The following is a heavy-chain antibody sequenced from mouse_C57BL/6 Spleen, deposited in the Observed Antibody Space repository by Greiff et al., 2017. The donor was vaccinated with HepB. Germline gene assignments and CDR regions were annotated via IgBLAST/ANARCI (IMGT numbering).Heavy chain of an antibody. V-gene: IGHV1-22*01. D-gene: IGHD2-5*01. CDR3: ARGVYSNYPRYYAMDY. CDR1: GYTFTDYN. Sequence: EVQLQQSGPELVKPGASVKMSCKASGYTFTDYNMHWVKQSHGKSLEWIGYINPNNGGTSYNQKFKGKATLTVNKSSSTAYMERRSLTSEDSAVYYCARGVYSNYPRYYAMDYWGQGTAVTVSS. J-gene: IGHJ4*01. CDR2: INPNNGGT.